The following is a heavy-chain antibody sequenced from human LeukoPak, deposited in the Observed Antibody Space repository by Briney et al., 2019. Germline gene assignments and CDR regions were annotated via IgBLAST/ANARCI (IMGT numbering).Heavy chain of an antibody. CDR1: GVTFSDYA. CDR3: AKDAERGFDFSNSLQS. J-gene: IGHJ4*02. CDR2: IWNNGSAK. D-gene: IGHD4-11*01. Sequence: PGKSLRLSCTTSGVTFSDYAMHWVRQAPGKGMEWMADIWNNGSAKYYGDSVKGRFTIARTNAKKFAYRQFSGLAADATVFYYAAKDAERGFDFSNSLQSWGQGTLVTVSS. V-gene: IGHV3-33*06.